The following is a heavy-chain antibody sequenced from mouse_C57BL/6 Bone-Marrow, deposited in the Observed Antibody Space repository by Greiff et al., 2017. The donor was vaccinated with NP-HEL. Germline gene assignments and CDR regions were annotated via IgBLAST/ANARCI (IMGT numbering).Heavy chain of an antibody. D-gene: IGHD2-2*01. CDR2: IWSGGST. V-gene: IGHV2-2*01. CDR3: ASHGYDERAWFAY. CDR1: GFSLTSYG. J-gene: IGHJ3*01. Sequence: QVQLQQSGPGLVQPSQSLSITCTVSGFSLTSYGVHWVRQSPGKGLEWLGVIWSGGSTDYNAAFISRLSISKDNSKSQVFFKMNSLQADDTAIYYCASHGYDERAWFAYWGQGTLVTVSA.